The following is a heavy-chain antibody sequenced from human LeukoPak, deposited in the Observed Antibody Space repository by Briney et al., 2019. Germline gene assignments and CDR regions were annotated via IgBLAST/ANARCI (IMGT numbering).Heavy chain of an antibody. CDR3: ASYSSSPKSSAFDY. D-gene: IGHD6-6*01. V-gene: IGHV3-30*02. CDR2: VRYDGSDK. CDR1: GSTFSTYG. J-gene: IGHJ4*02. Sequence: QAGGSLRLSCTASGSTFSTYGMHWVRQAPGKGLEWVALVRYDGSDKYFADSVKGRFTISGDNSKNTLYLQMSSLRAEDTAVYYCASYSSSPKSSAFDYWGQGTLVTVSS.